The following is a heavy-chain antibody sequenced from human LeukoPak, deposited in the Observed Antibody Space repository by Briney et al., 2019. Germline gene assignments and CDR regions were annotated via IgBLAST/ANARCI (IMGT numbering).Heavy chain of an antibody. CDR1: GFSFSSYE. V-gene: IGHV3-53*01. CDR2: IYSGGST. J-gene: IGHJ3*02. Sequence: GGSLRLSCAASGFSFSSYEMNWVRQAPGKGLEWVSVIYSGGSTYYADSVKGRFTISRDNSKNTLYLQMNSLRAEDTAVYYCARDRGGPNYYDSSGGAFDIWGQGTMVTVSS. D-gene: IGHD3-22*01. CDR3: ARDRGGPNYYDSSGGAFDI.